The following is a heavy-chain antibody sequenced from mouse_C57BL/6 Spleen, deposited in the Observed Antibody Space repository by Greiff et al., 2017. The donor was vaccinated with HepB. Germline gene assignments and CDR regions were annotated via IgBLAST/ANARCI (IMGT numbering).Heavy chain of an antibody. V-gene: IGHV1-22*01. CDR2: INPNNGGT. Sequence: EVQLQQSGPELVKPGASVKMSCKASGYTFTDYNMHWVKQSHGKSLEWIGYINPNNGGTSYNQKFKGKATLTVNKSSSTAYMELRSLTSEDSAVYYCAREGNDYEGFYYAMDYWGQGTSVTVSS. CDR1: GYTFTDYN. J-gene: IGHJ4*01. D-gene: IGHD2-4*01. CDR3: AREGNDYEGFYYAMDY.